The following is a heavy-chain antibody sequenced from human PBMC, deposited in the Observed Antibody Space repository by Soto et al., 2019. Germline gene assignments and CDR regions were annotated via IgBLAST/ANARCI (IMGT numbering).Heavy chain of an antibody. CDR1: GYPFTAFD. CDR2: MNPSSGDS. V-gene: IGHV1-8*01. CDR3: VRQPGGVATPGDDY. J-gene: IGHJ4*02. Sequence: QVQLVQSGAEVKKPGASVKVSCEASGYPFTAFDINWVRQAAGQGLEWMGWMNPSSGDSAFAQRFQDRKTMTRTTSISTAYMELSRLTSDDTAVYYCVRQPGGVATPGDDYWGQGTLVTVSS. D-gene: IGHD2-15*01.